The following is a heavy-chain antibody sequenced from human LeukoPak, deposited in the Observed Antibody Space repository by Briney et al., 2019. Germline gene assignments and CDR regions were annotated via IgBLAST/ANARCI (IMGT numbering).Heavy chain of an antibody. D-gene: IGHD3-22*01. J-gene: IGHJ4*02. Sequence: SVTVSCKASGGTFSSYAISWVRQAPGQGLEWMGGIIPIFGTANYAQKFQGRVTITTDESTSTAYMELSSLRSEDTAVYYCATSYYYDSSGYYYFDYWGQGTLVTVSS. CDR1: GGTFSSYA. V-gene: IGHV1-69*05. CDR3: ATSYYYDSSGYYYFDY. CDR2: IIPIFGTA.